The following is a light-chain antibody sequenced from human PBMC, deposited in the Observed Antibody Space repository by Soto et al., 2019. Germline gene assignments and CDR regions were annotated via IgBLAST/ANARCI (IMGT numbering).Light chain of an antibody. Sequence: DIQMTQSPSTLSASVGDRVTITCRASQSISGWLAWYQQKPGKAPKLLIYNASSLKSGVPSRFSGSGFGTDFTLTISSLQPEDFATYYCQQSYSIPPAFGQGTKVDIK. CDR2: NAS. J-gene: IGKJ1*01. CDR1: QSISGW. V-gene: IGKV1-5*01. CDR3: QQSYSIPPA.